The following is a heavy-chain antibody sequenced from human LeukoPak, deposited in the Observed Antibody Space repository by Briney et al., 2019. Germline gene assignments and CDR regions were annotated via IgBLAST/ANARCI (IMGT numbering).Heavy chain of an antibody. CDR3: AVGITMARGVDDY. Sequence: GGSLRLSCAASGFTFSSYAMSWVRQAPGKGLEWVSAISGSGGSTYYADSVKGRFTISRDNSKNTLYLQMNSLRAEDTGVYYCAVGITMARGVDDYWGQGTLVTVSS. CDR1: GFTFSSYA. J-gene: IGHJ4*02. CDR2: ISGSGGST. D-gene: IGHD3-10*01. V-gene: IGHV3-23*01.